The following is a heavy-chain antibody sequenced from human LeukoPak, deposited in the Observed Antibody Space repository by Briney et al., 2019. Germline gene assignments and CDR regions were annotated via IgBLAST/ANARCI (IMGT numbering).Heavy chain of an antibody. CDR3: ARVVGARPPDAFDI. CDR1: GFTFSSYS. CDR2: ISSSSSTI. Sequence: QPGGSLRLSCAASGFTFSSYSMNWVHQAPGKGLEWVSYISSSSSTIYYADSVKGRFTISRDNAKNSLYLQMNSLRAEDTAVYYCARVVGARPPDAFDIWGQGTMVTVSS. J-gene: IGHJ3*02. D-gene: IGHD1-26*01. V-gene: IGHV3-48*01.